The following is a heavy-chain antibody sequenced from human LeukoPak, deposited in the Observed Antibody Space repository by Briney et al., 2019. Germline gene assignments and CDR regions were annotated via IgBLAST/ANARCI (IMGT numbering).Heavy chain of an antibody. J-gene: IGHJ5*02. D-gene: IGHD1-26*01. CDR2: ISWNSGSI. CDR1: GFTFDDYA. CDR3: AKDITVGLRGWFDP. V-gene: IGHV3-9*01. Sequence: GRSLRLSCAASGFTFDDYAMHWVRQAPGKGLEWVSGISWNSGSIGYADSVKGRFTISRDNAKNSLYLQMNSLRAEDTALYYCAKDITVGLRGWFDPWGQGTLVTVSS.